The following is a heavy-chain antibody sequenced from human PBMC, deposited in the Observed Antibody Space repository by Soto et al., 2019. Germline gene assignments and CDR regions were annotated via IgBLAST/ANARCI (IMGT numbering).Heavy chain of an antibody. CDR3: ARDNIVSKGYGMDV. Sequence: QVQLQESGPGLVKPSETLSLTCTVSGASISNAYWSWIRQAAGKRLEWIGRIHSSGTFSNNPSLKSRVSISRDTSKNQISLKLSSVTAADTAVYYCARDNIVSKGYGMDVWGQGTTVTVSS. V-gene: IGHV4-4*07. CDR2: IHSSGTF. D-gene: IGHD5-12*01. CDR1: GASISNAY. J-gene: IGHJ6*02.